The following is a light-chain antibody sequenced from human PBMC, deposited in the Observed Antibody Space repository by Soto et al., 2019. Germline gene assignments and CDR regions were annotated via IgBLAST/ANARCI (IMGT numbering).Light chain of an antibody. CDR2: DVS. J-gene: IGLJ2*01. Sequence: QSALTQPASVSGSPGQSITIYCTGTSSDVGGYNYVSWYQQHPGKAPKLVIYDVSNRPSGVSNRFSGSKSGNTASLTISGLRAEDDADYYCSSFASSNTVIFGGGTKLTVL. CDR3: SSFASSNTVI. V-gene: IGLV2-14*01. CDR1: SSDVGGYNY.